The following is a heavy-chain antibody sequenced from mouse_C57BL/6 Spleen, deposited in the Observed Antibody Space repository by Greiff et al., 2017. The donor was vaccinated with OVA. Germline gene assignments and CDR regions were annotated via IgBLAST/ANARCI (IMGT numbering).Heavy chain of an antibody. J-gene: IGHJ4*01. V-gene: IGHV1-81*01. D-gene: IGHD2-1*01. CDR3: ADGNPYYYAMDY. CDR1: GYTFTSYG. Sequence: QVQLQQSGAELARPGASVKLSCKASGYTFTSYGISWVKQRTGQGLEWIGEIYPRSGNTYYNEKFKGKATLTADKSSSTAYMELRSLTSEDYAVYFCADGNPYYYAMDYWGQGTSVTVSS. CDR2: IYPRSGNT.